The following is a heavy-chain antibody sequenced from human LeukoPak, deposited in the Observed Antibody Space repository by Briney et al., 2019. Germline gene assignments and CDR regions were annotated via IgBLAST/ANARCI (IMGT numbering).Heavy chain of an antibody. D-gene: IGHD1-26*01. Sequence: PGGSLRLSCAASGFTFSSYSMNWVRQAPGKGLEWVSYISSSSSTIYYADSVKGRFTISRDNAKNTLYLQMNSLRAEDTAVYYCAKTGIVGATTEDYWGQGTLVTVSS. CDR3: AKTGIVGATTEDY. CDR1: GFTFSSYS. CDR2: ISSSSSTI. V-gene: IGHV3-48*04. J-gene: IGHJ4*02.